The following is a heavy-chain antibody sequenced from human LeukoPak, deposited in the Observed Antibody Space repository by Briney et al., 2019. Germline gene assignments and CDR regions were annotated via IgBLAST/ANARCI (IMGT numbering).Heavy chain of an antibody. Sequence: ASETLSLTCTVSGGSISSYYWSWIRQPPGKGLEWIGYIYYSGSTNYNPSLKSRVTISVDTSKNQFSLKLSSVTAADTAVYYCARLVSLWVSYRYTHDYWGQGTLVTVSS. CDR3: ARLVSLWVSYRYTHDY. J-gene: IGHJ4*02. V-gene: IGHV4-59*08. CDR2: IYYSGST. CDR1: GGSISSYY. D-gene: IGHD3-16*02.